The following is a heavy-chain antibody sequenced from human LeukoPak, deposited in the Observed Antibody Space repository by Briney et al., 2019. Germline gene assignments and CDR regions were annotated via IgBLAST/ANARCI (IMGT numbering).Heavy chain of an antibody. CDR2: ISSSGSTI. CDR3: ARSEMGYYYYYMDV. V-gene: IGHV3-11*04. J-gene: IGHJ6*03. Sequence: GGSLRLSCAASGFTFSDYYMSWIRQAPGKGLEWVSYISSSGSTIYYADSVKGRFTISRGNAKNSLYLQMNSLRAEDTGVYYCARSEMGYYYYYMDVWGKGTTVTVSS. D-gene: IGHD2-8*01. CDR1: GFTFSDYY.